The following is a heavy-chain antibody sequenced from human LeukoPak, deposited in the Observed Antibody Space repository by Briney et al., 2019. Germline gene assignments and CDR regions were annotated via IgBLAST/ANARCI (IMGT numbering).Heavy chain of an antibody. J-gene: IGHJ6*03. CDR3: ARVSSSGWDYYYYYYMDV. CDR2: IKQDGNEK. V-gene: IGHV3-7*01. CDR1: GFIFTSYW. D-gene: IGHD6-19*01. Sequence: GGSLRLSCAASGFIFTSYWMSWVRQAPGQGLEWVANIKQDGNEKYYVDSVKGRFTISRDNAKNSLYLQMNSLRADDTAVYYCARVSSSGWDYYYYYYMDVWGKGTTVTVSS.